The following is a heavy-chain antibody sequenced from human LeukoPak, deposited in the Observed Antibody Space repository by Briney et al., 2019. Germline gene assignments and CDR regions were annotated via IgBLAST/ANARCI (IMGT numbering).Heavy chain of an antibody. CDR3: ARDRGGGQWLVQGNFDY. Sequence: ASVKVSCKPSRYTFTSYGISWVRQAPGQGLEWMGWISAYNGNTNYAQKLQGRVTMTTDTSTSTAYMELRSLRSDDTAVYYCARDRGGGQWLVQGNFDYWGQGTLVTVSS. CDR2: ISAYNGNT. V-gene: IGHV1-18*01. CDR1: RYTFTSYG. J-gene: IGHJ4*02. D-gene: IGHD6-19*01.